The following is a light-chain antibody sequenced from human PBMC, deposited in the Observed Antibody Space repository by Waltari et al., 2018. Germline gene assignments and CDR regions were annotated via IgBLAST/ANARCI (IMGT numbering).Light chain of an antibody. CDR1: TSHTGPYD. CDR2: GTN. CDR3: QSYDTTLGVV. Sequence: QSVLTPPPSVSGAPGKRVSIPDTGTTSHTGPYDVHWYQQGPGKTPKRIIYGTNTRPLGVPDRFFGSQSGTSASLAIIGLQAEDEADYYCQSYDTTLGVVFGGGTKLTVL. V-gene: IGLV1-40*01. J-gene: IGLJ2*01.